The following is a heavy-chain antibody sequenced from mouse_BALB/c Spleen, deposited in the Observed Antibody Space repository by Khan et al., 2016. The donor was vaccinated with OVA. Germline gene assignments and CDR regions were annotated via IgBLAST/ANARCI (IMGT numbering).Heavy chain of an antibody. CDR3: ACELRGFAY. D-gene: IGHD1-1*01. CDR1: GDSITSGY. V-gene: IGHV3-8*02. CDR2: ISYSGNS. Sequence: EVQLQESGPSLVKPSQTLSLTCSVTGDSITSGYWNWIRKFPGNKLEYMGYISYSGNSYYNPSLKSRISVTRDTSKTQYYLQLNSVTTEDTATYDCACELRGFAYWGQGTLVTVAA. J-gene: IGHJ3*01.